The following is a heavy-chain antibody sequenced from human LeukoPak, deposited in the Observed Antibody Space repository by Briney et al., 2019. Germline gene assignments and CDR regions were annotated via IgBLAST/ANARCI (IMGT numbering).Heavy chain of an antibody. CDR2: IYYSGST. V-gene: IGHV4-59*01. CDR3: AVGIAAAGSLRASFDY. D-gene: IGHD6-13*01. Sequence: PSETLSLPCTLSGGSISSYYWSWIRQPPGKGLEWIGYIYYSGSTHYTPALKSRVTISVDTSKNQFSLKLSSVTTADTAVYYCAVGIAAAGSLRASFDYWGQGTLVTVSS. CDR1: GGSISSYY. J-gene: IGHJ4*02.